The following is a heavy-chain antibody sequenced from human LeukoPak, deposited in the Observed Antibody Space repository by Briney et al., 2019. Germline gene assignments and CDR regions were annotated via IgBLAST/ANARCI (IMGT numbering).Heavy chain of an antibody. Sequence: SETLSLTCTVSGGSISSYYWSWIRQPPGKGLEWIGYIYYSGSTNYNPSLKSRVTISVDTSKNQFSLKLSSVTAADTAVFYCARARETVAIDYWSQGTLVTVSS. D-gene: IGHD5-12*01. CDR1: GGSISSYY. J-gene: IGHJ4*02. CDR2: IYYSGST. V-gene: IGHV4-59*12. CDR3: ARARETVAIDY.